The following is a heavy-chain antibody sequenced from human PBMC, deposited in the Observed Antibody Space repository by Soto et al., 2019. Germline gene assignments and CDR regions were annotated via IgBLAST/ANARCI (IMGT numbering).Heavy chain of an antibody. Sequence: QVQLVQSGAEVKKPGSSVKVSCKASGGTFSSYAISWVRQAPRQGLEWMGGIIPIFGTANYAQKFQGRVTITADESTSTAYMELSSLRSEDTAVYYCARDRTITMVRGVIIPSYGMDVWGQGTTVTVSS. CDR3: ARDRTITMVRGVIIPSYGMDV. CDR1: GGTFSSYA. CDR2: IIPIFGTA. D-gene: IGHD3-10*01. V-gene: IGHV1-69*12. J-gene: IGHJ6*02.